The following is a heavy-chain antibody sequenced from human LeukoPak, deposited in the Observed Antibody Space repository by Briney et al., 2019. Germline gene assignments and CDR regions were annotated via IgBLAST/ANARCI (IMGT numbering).Heavy chain of an antibody. CDR2: IHDSGST. Sequence: SETLSLTCAVSGGSIGSYYWSWVRQPPGKGLEWVGYIHDSGSTNYNPSLKSRVTMSVDTSRNHLSLNLTSVTAADTAVYYCARGRSGGDWFDPWGQEPWSPSPQ. J-gene: IGHJ5*02. CDR3: ARGRSGGDWFDP. D-gene: IGHD3-10*01. CDR1: GGSIGSYY. V-gene: IGHV4-59*01.